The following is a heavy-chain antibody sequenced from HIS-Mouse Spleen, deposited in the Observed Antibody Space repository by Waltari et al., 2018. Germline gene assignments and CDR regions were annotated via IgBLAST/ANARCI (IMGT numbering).Heavy chain of an antibody. CDR3: ARSGNWYFDL. D-gene: IGHD3-10*01. CDR2: IYYSGST. V-gene: IGHV4-39*01. CDR1: GGPLSSSSYY. Sequence: QLQLQESGPGLVKPSETLSLTCTVSGGPLSSSSYYWGGIRQPPGKGLEWIGCIYYSGSTYYNPSLKSRVTISVDTSKNQFSLKLSSVTAADTAVYYCARSGNWYFDLWGRGTLVTVSS. J-gene: IGHJ2*01.